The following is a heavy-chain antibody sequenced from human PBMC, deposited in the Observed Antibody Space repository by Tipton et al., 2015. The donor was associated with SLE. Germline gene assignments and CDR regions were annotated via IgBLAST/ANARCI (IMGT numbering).Heavy chain of an antibody. Sequence: TLSLTCTVSGDSFSSAAYHWNWVRQPAGKGLEWIGRMYVDGAANYNPPLKSRVTISLDKSKNQFSLTVFSVTAADTALYFCARAKDWEDGFDVWGQGTMVTVSA. V-gene: IGHV4-61*02. CDR1: GDSFSSAAYH. CDR3: ARAKDWEDGFDV. CDR2: MYVDGAA. J-gene: IGHJ3*01. D-gene: IGHD3-9*01.